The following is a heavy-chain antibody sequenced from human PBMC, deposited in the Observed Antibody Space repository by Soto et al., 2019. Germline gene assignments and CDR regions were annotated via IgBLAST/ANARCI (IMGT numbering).Heavy chain of an antibody. CDR3: AKNSRSSGSDY. D-gene: IGHD6-19*01. Sequence: VQLVESGGGLVQPGGSLRLSCAASGFTFSSYSMNWVRQAPGKGLEWVAVISYDGSNKYYADSVKGRFTISRDNSKNTLYLQMNSLRAEDTAVYDCAKNSRSSGSDYWGQGTLVTVSS. V-gene: IGHV3-30*18. CDR1: GFTFSSYS. J-gene: IGHJ4*02. CDR2: ISYDGSNK.